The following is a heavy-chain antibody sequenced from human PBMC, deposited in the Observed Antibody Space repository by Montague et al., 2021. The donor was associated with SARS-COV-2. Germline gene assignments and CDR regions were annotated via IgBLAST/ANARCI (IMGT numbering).Heavy chain of an antibody. J-gene: IGHJ5*02. D-gene: IGHD6-25*01. CDR3: ARDGDSSGCYSSTDA. CDR2: ISSNGGAT. Sequence: SLRLSCAASGFTFSSYGLIWVRQAPGKGLECVAAISSNGGATYYANSVKGRFTISRDNSKNTLYLQMGSLRTEDMAVYYCARDGDSSGCYSSTDAWGQGTLVTVSS. CDR1: GFTFSSYG. V-gene: IGHV3-64*01.